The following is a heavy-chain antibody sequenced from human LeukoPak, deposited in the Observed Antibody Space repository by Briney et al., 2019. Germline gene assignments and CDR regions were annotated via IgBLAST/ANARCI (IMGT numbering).Heavy chain of an antibody. Sequence: GGSLRLSCAASGFTFDDYAIHWVRQAPGKGLEWVSGISWNSGRIGYADSVKGRFTISRDNAKNSLYLQMNSLRAEDTALYYCAKDIAAIFTYFDYRGQGTLVTVSS. D-gene: IGHD5-18*01. CDR3: AKDIAAIFTYFDY. CDR2: ISWNSGRI. CDR1: GFTFDDYA. V-gene: IGHV3-9*01. J-gene: IGHJ4*02.